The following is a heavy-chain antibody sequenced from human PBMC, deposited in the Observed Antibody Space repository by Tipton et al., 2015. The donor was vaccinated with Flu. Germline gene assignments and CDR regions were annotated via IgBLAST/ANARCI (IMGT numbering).Heavy chain of an antibody. V-gene: IGHV3-23*01. CDR3: AKVIPELVAGLDY. D-gene: IGHD6-19*01. J-gene: IGHJ4*02. CDR2: ISGGGGTR. CDR1: GFTFTRYG. Sequence: SLRLSCAASGFTFTRYGMSWVRQAPGKGLEWVSAISGGGGTRYFADSVKGRFTISRDNSKNTLYLQMNSLRAEDTGVYYCAKVIPELVAGLDYWGQGTLVTVSS.